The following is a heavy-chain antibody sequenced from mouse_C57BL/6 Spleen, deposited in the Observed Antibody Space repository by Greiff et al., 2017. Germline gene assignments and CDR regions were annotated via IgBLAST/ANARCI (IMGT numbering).Heavy chain of an antibody. D-gene: IGHD2-1*01. CDR3: ARWSDGNYEENYFDY. CDR2: IYPRDGST. Sequence: VQLQESDAELVKPGASVKISCKVSGYTFTDHTIHWMKQRPEQGLEWIGYIYPRDGSTKYNEKFKGKATLTADKSSSTAYMQLNSLTSEDSAVYFCARWSDGNYEENYFDYWGQGTTLTVSS. V-gene: IGHV1-78*01. CDR1: GYTFTDHT. J-gene: IGHJ2*01.